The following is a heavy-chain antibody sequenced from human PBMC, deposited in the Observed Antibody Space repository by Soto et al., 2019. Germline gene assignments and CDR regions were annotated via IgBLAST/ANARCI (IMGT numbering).Heavy chain of an antibody. Sequence: EVQLLESGGGLVQPGGSLRLSCAASGFTFSSYAMSWVRQAPGKGLEWVSAISGSGGSTYYADSVKGRFTISRDNSKNTLYLQMNSLRAEDTAVYYCAKGSLRFLEGMNWFDPWGQGTLVTVSS. V-gene: IGHV3-23*01. D-gene: IGHD3-3*01. CDR1: GFTFSSYA. CDR2: ISGSGGST. J-gene: IGHJ5*02. CDR3: AKGSLRFLEGMNWFDP.